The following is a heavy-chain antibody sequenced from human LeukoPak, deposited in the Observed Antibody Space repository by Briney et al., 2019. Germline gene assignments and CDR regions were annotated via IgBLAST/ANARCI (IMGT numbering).Heavy chain of an antibody. D-gene: IGHD6-19*01. Sequence: ASVKVSCKASGYTFTGYYLHWVRQAPGQGLEWMGWIHPNSGDTKFAQKFQGRVTMTRGTSINTASMELSSLKPDDTAVYYCARDSCGGGGCHYWYFDLWGRGTLVTVSS. J-gene: IGHJ2*01. V-gene: IGHV1-2*02. CDR1: GYTFTGYY. CDR2: IHPNSGDT. CDR3: ARDSCGGGGCHYWYFDL.